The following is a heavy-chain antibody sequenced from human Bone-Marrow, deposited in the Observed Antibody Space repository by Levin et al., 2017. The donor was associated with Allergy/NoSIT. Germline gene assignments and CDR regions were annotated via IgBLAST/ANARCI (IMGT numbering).Heavy chain of an antibody. V-gene: IGHV3-23*01. CDR1: GITFDNYA. Sequence: TGGSLRLSCVASGITFDNYAMSWVRLGPGKRLEWVSAISGGGGTTYYADSVKGRFTISRDNFQNTLYLQMNNLRDADTALYYCAKAPGRYFESRGRRDFDLWGRGTLVTVSS. D-gene: IGHD3-22*01. J-gene: IGHJ2*01. CDR3: AKAPGRYFESRGRRDFDL. CDR2: ISGGGGTT.